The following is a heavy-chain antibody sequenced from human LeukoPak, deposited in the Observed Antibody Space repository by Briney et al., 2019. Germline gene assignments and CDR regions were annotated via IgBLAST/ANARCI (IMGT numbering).Heavy chain of an antibody. CDR1: GGSISSYY. CDR2: IYYSGST. D-gene: IGHD4-11*01. J-gene: IGHJ4*02. Sequence: PSETLSLTCTVSGGSISSYYWSWIRQPPRKGLEWIGYIYYSGSTNYNPSLKSRVTISVDTSKNQFSLKLSSVTAADTAVYYCARVKGYSNLALDYWGQGTLVTVSS. CDR3: ARVKGYSNLALDY. V-gene: IGHV4-59*01.